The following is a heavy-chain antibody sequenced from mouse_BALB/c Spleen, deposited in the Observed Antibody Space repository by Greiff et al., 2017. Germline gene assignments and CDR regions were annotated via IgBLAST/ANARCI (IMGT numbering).Heavy chain of an antibody. V-gene: IGHV5-9-4*01. D-gene: IGHD2-4*01. CDR1: GFTFSSYA. CDR3: ARVDDYPFFAY. Sequence: EVQLVESGGGLVKPGGSLKLSCAASGFTFSSYAMSWVRQSPEKRLEWVAEISSGGSYTYYPDTVTGRFTISRDNAKNTLYLEMSSLRSEDTAMYYCARVDDYPFFAYWGQGTLVTVSA. CDR2: ISSGGSYT. J-gene: IGHJ3*01.